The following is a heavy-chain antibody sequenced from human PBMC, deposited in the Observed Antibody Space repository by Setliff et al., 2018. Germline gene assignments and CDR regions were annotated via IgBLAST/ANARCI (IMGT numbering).Heavy chain of an antibody. V-gene: IGHV1-2*02. CDR1: GYPFIGYF. J-gene: IGHJ1*01. CDR3: ARVAYGLEYFQY. CDR2: INLKTGDT. Sequence: GASVKVSCKASGYPFIGYFMHWVRQAPGQGLEWMGLINLKTGDTLYAPKFQGRVTMTRDRSSNTAYMDLSRLTSDDTAVYYCARVAYGLEYFQYWGQGTLVTVSS. D-gene: IGHD4-17*01.